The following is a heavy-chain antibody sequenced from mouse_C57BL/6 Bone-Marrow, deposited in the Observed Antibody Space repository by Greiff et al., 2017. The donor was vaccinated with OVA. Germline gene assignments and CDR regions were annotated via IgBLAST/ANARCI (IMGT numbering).Heavy chain of an antibody. CDR3: ARGVYYYGSSYFDY. CDR1: GYSITSGYY. D-gene: IGHD1-1*01. Sequence: EVQVVESGPGLVKPSQSLSLTCSVTGYSITSGYYWNWIRQFPGNKLEWMGYISYDGSNNYNPSLKNRISITRDTSKNQFFLKLNSVTTEDTATYYCARGVYYYGSSYFDYWGQGTTLTVSS. V-gene: IGHV3-6*01. CDR2: ISYDGSN. J-gene: IGHJ2*01.